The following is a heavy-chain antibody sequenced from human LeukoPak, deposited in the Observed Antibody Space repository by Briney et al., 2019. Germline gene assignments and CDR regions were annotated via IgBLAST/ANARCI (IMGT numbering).Heavy chain of an antibody. CDR3: AKDLITIISPVDY. J-gene: IGHJ4*02. CDR2: ISGSGDST. Sequence: GGSLRLSCAASGFTFSNYAMNWVRHAPGKGLEWVSSISGSGDSTYYADSVKGRFTISRDNSKNTLSLQMNSLRAEDTAVYYCAKDLITIISPVDYWGQGTLVTVSS. D-gene: IGHD3-9*01. CDR1: GFTFSNYA. V-gene: IGHV3-23*01.